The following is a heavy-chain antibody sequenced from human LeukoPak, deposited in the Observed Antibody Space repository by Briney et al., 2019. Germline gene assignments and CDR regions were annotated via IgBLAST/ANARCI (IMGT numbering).Heavy chain of an antibody. Sequence: SETLSPTCAVSGYSISSGYYWGWIRQPPGKGLEWIGSIYHSGSTYYNPSLKSRVTISVDTSKNQFSLKLSSVTAADTAVYYCAGAAAGTIYYFDYWGQGTLVTVSS. CDR2: IYHSGST. CDR3: AGAAAGTIYYFDY. D-gene: IGHD6-13*01. J-gene: IGHJ4*02. V-gene: IGHV4-38-2*01. CDR1: GYSISSGYY.